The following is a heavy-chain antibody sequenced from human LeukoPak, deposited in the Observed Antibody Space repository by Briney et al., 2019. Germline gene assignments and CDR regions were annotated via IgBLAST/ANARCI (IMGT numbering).Heavy chain of an antibody. CDR2: INPNSGGT. J-gene: IGHJ4*02. CDR3: ARDGFDN. CDR1: GYTFSGYY. V-gene: IGHV1-2*06. Sequence: GASVKVSCKASGYTFSGYYMHWVRQAPGQGLEWMGRINPNSGGTDYAEKFQGRVTMTRDTSISTAYMELSRLRSDDTAVYHCARDGFDNWGQGTLVTVSS.